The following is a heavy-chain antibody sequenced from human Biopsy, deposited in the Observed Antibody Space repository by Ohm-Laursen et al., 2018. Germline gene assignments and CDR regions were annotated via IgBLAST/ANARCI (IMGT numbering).Heavy chain of an antibody. D-gene: IGHD3-3*01. Sequence: ASVKASCKASGYTFTNYGISWVRQAPGEGLEWMGWNSTYNGDTDYAQKLQGRVTITTDTSTSTAYMDLRSLRSDDTAVYYCARDRWPHVTLLGLVVFDFWGQGTLVIVSS. CDR1: GYTFTNYG. V-gene: IGHV1-18*01. J-gene: IGHJ4*02. CDR2: NSTYNGDT. CDR3: ARDRWPHVTLLGLVVFDF.